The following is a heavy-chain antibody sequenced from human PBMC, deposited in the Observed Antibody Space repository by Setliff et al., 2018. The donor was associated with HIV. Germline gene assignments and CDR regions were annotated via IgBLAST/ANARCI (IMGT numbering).Heavy chain of an antibody. D-gene: IGHD6-6*01. J-gene: IGHJ4*02. CDR3: ARLAASIAARRRFDY. Sequence: SETLSLTCTVSGGSISSNNYYWGWIRQPPGKGLEWIGSINYSGSTYQNPSLKSRVTISVDMSKNQYSLKLSSVTAADTAVYYCARLAASIAARRRFDYWGQGTLVTVSS. CDR1: GGSISSNNYY. V-gene: IGHV4-39*01. CDR2: INYSGST.